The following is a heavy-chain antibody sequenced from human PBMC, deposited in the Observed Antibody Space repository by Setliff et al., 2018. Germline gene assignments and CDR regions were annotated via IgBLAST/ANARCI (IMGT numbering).Heavy chain of an antibody. V-gene: IGHV1-18*01. CDR2: ISAYNGTT. J-gene: IGHJ4*02. Sequence: ASVKVSCKTSGYTFTSYGISWVRQAPGQGLEWMGWISAYNGTTNYAQKLQGRVTMTTDTSTSTAYMELRSLRSDDTAVYYCARDVEDITYYYESSGYYRDYWGQGTLVTVSS. CDR1: GYTFTSYG. D-gene: IGHD3-22*01. CDR3: ARDVEDITYYYESSGYYRDY.